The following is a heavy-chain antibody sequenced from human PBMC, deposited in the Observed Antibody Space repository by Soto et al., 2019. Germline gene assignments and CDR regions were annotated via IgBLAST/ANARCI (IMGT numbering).Heavy chain of an antibody. V-gene: IGHV1-8*01. CDR1: GYTFTTYD. Sequence: ASVKVSCKAPGYTFTTYDISWVRQATGQGLEWMGWMNPYSGNTGYAQKFQGRVTVTRNTSISTVYMELSGLRPDDTAVYYCARRKERSGPHYFDYWGQGSQVTVSS. CDR2: MNPYSGNT. D-gene: IGHD6-25*01. J-gene: IGHJ4*02. CDR3: ARRKERSGPHYFDY.